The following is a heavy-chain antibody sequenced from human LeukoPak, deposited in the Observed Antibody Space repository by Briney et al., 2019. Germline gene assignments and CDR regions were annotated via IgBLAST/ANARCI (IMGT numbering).Heavy chain of an antibody. CDR2: IIGSGSTT. D-gene: IGHD6-13*01. CDR1: GFTFSSYA. Sequence: SGGSLRLSCAASGFTFSSYAMSWVRQSPGKGLEWVSAIIGSGSTTYYADSVKGRFTISRDNSKNTLYLQMNSLRAEDTAVYWCAKDRSYGSSLGYFDYWGQGTLVTVSS. CDR3: AKDRSYGSSLGYFDY. V-gene: IGHV3-23*01. J-gene: IGHJ4*02.